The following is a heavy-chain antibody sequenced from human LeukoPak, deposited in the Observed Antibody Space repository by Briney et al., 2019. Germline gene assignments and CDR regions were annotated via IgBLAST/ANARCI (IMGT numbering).Heavy chain of an antibody. D-gene: IGHD1-26*01. CDR1: GFTFSSYA. CDR2: ISGSGVTT. J-gene: IGHJ1*01. Sequence: GGSLRLSCAASGFTFSSYAMSWVRQAPGKGLEWVSAISGSGVTTHYAGSVKGRFSISRDNSKNTLYLQMNSLRAEDTALYYCAKKVVVGATSPYSDFQDWGQGTLVTVSS. CDR3: AKKVVVGATSPYSDFQD. V-gene: IGHV3-23*01.